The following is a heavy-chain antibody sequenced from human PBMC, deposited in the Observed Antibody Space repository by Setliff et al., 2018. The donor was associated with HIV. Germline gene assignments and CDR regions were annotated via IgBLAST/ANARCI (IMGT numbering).Heavy chain of an antibody. D-gene: IGHD6-6*01. Sequence: SETLSLTCIVSGGSISSSTYYWGWVRQPPGKGLEWIGSLYYTGSTYYNPSLKSRVTISVDASKNQFSLKLSSVTAADTAVYYCARAVQLGYFDYWGQGTLVTVSS. CDR2: LYYTGST. CDR3: ARAVQLGYFDY. V-gene: IGHV4-39*07. J-gene: IGHJ4*02. CDR1: GGSISSSTYY.